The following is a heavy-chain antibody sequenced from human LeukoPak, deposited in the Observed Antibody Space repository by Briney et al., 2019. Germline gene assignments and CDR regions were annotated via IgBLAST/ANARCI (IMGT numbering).Heavy chain of an antibody. J-gene: IGHJ4*02. CDR3: ARVLTAMDPRGYFDY. CDR1: GYTFTTYY. CDR2: VNPSDGST. V-gene: IGHV1-46*01. Sequence: ASVKVSCKASGYTFTTYYMHWVRQAPGQGLEWMRIVNPSDGSTTYAQKFQGRVTMTGDTSTSTVYMELSSLRSEDTAIYYCARVLTAMDPRGYFDYWGQGTLATVSS. D-gene: IGHD5-18*01.